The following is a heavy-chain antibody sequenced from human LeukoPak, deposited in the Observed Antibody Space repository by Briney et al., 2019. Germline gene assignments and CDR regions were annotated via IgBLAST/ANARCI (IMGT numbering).Heavy chain of an antibody. J-gene: IGHJ4*02. Sequence: SETLSLTCTVSGASIISEAYYWTWIRQYPGKGLEWIGYIYYSGSIDYNPSIRSRVAISAESSKNQFSLRLTSVTAADTAVYFCGRGPSGGVLDLGGQEILVTV. CDR2: IYYSGSI. CDR1: GASIISEAYY. CDR3: GRGPSGGVLDL. D-gene: IGHD1-26*01. V-gene: IGHV4-31*03.